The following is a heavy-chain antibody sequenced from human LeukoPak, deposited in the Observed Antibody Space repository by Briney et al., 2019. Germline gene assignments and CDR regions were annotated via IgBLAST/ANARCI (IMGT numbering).Heavy chain of an antibody. D-gene: IGHD1-1*01. CDR3: ARDRSGRPGYFDY. CDR1: GGSISSSSYY. J-gene: IGHJ4*02. Sequence: SETLSLTCTVSGGSISSSSYYWGWIRQPPGKGLEWIGSIYYSGSTYYNPSLKSRVTISVDTSKNQFSLKLSSVTAADTAVYYCARDRSGRPGYFDYWGQGTLVTVSS. V-gene: IGHV4-39*07. CDR2: IYYSGST.